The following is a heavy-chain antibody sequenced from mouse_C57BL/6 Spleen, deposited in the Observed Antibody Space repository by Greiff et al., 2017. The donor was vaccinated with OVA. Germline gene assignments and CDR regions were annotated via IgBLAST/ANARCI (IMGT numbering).Heavy chain of an antibody. CDR2: FYPGSGSI. D-gene: IGHD1-1*01. CDR1: GYTFTEYT. J-gene: IGHJ1*03. Sequence: QVQLKESGAELVKPGASVKLSCKASGYTFTEYTIHWVKQRSGQGLEWIGWFYPGSGSIKYNEKFKDKATLTADKSSSTVYMELSRLTSEDSAVYFCARHPIPYYGSSHWYFDVWGTGTTVTVSS. V-gene: IGHV1-62-2*01. CDR3: ARHPIPYYGSSHWYFDV.